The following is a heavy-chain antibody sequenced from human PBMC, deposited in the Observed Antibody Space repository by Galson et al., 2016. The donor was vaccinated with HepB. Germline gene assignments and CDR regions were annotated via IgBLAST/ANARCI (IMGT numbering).Heavy chain of an antibody. CDR1: GGSISSSSYY. CDR3: ARHRITIFGVVMGWFDP. Sequence: SETLSLTCTVSGGSISSSSYYWGWIRQPPGKGLEWTGSIYYSGSTYYNPSLKSRVTISVDTSKNQFSLKLSSVTAANTAVYYCARHRITIFGVVMGWFDPWGQGTLVTVSS. V-gene: IGHV4-39*01. CDR2: IYYSGST. J-gene: IGHJ5*02. D-gene: IGHD3-3*01.